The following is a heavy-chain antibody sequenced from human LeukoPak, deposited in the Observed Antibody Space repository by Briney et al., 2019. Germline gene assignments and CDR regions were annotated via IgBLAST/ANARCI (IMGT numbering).Heavy chain of an antibody. D-gene: IGHD6-19*01. CDR2: IKQDGSKK. V-gene: IGHV3-7*01. Sequence: GGSLRLSCVASGFPFSSYWMTWVRQAPGKGLEWVANIKQDGSKKSYVDSVKGRFTISRDNAKNSLYLQMNSLRAEDTAVYYCASLSVAGTSWGQGTLVTVSS. CDR3: ASLSVAGTS. J-gene: IGHJ4*02. CDR1: GFPFSSYW.